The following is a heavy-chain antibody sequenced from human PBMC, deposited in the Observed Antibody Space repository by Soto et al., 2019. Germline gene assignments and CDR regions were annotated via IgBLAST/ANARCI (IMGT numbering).Heavy chain of an antibody. J-gene: IGHJ4*02. Sequence: SETLCLTCTASGGSISSYYWSWIRQPPGKGLEWIGYIYYSGSTNYNPSLKSRVTISVDTSKNQFSLKLSSVTAADTAVYYCARETYYYDSSGYYYHLDYWGKGTLVTVS. D-gene: IGHD3-22*01. CDR3: ARETYYYDSSGYYYHLDY. V-gene: IGHV4-59*01. CDR1: GGSISSYY. CDR2: IYYSGST.